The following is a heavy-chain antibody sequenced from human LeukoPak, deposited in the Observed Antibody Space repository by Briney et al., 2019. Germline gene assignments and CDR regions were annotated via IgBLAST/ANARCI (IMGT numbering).Heavy chain of an antibody. CDR3: ARGRITIFGVVIIVGDFDY. J-gene: IGHJ4*02. V-gene: IGHV1-8*03. D-gene: IGHD3-3*01. Sequence: ASVKVSCRASGYTFTSYDINWVRQATGQGLEWMGWMNPNSGNTGYAQKFQGRVTITRNTSISTAYMELSSLRSEDTAVYYCARGRITIFGVVIIVGDFDYWGQGTLVTVSS. CDR2: MNPNSGNT. CDR1: GYTFTSYD.